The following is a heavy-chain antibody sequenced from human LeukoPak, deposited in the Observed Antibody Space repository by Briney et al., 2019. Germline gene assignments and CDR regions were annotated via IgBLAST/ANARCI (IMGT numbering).Heavy chain of an antibody. CDR2: IWYDGSNK. CDR3: AKGENYFDY. J-gene: IGHJ4*02. Sequence: GGSLRLSCAASGFTFSSYGMHWVRQAPGKGLEWVAVIWYDGSNKHYADSVKGRFTISRDNSKNTLYLQMNSLRAEDTAVYYCAKGENYFDYWGQGTLVTVSS. D-gene: IGHD1-26*01. V-gene: IGHV3-33*06. CDR1: GFTFSSYG.